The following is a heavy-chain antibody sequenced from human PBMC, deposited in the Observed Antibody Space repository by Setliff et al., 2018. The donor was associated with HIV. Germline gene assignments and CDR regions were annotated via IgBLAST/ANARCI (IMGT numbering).Heavy chain of an antibody. V-gene: IGHV4-59*11. CDR2: IFSSGST. CDR1: GYSISSHY. Sequence: SETLSLTCTVPGYSISSHYWSWIRQPPGKELEWIGYIFSSGSTTYNPSLKSRVTISIDTSKNQFSLKVSSVTAADTAVYYCARGWEWGAPLDYWGQGTLVTVS. D-gene: IGHD1-26*01. J-gene: IGHJ4*02. CDR3: ARGWEWGAPLDY.